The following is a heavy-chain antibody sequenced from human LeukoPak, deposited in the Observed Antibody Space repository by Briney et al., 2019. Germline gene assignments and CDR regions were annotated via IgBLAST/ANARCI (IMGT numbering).Heavy chain of an antibody. D-gene: IGHD6-13*01. CDR3: ARHLSSSWYEDAFDI. CDR2: IYYSGST. CDR1: GGSISSYY. Sequence: PSETLSLTCTVSGGSISSYYWSWIRQPPGKGLEWIGYIYYSGSTNYNPSLKSRVTISVDTSKNQFSLKLSSVTAADTAVYYCARHLSSSWYEDAFDIWGQGTMVTVSS. V-gene: IGHV4-59*08. J-gene: IGHJ3*02.